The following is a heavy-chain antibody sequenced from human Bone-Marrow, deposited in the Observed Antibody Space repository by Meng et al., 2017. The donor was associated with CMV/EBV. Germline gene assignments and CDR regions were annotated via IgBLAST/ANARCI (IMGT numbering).Heavy chain of an antibody. J-gene: IGHJ6*02. CDR2: ISAYNGNT. V-gene: IGHV1-18*01. D-gene: IGHD3-3*01. Sequence: ASVKVSCKASGYTFTSYGISWVRQAPGQGLEWMGWISAYNGNTNYAQKLQGRVTMTTDTSTSTAYMELRSLRSDDTAVYYGARDREVLRFLEWLLVHYGMDVWGQGTTVTVSS. CDR3: ARDREVLRFLEWLLVHYGMDV. CDR1: GYTFTSYG.